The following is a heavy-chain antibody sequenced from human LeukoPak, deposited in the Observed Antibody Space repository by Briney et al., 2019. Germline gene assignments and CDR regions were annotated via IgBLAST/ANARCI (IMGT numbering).Heavy chain of an antibody. V-gene: IGHV3-15*07. J-gene: IGHJ4*02. CDR3: VRELSGSFDY. Sequence: GGSLKLSCAVSGFPFSDAWMNWVRQVPGRGLEWVGLIKSKTNGGTTDYTTPVKGRFTISRDDSKNTLYLQMNSLKIEDTAVYYCVRELSGSFDYWGQGTLVTVSS. CDR1: GFPFSDAW. D-gene: IGHD3-10*01. CDR2: IKSKTNGGTT.